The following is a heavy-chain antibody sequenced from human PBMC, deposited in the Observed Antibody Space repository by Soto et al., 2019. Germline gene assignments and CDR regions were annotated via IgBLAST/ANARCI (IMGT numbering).Heavy chain of an antibody. Sequence: PSETLSLTCTVPGGSISSYYWSWIRQPPGKGLEWIGYIYYSGSTNYNPSLKSRVTISVDTSKNQFSLKLSSVTAADTAVYYCARLAARSWFDPWGQGTLVTVSS. CDR2: IYYSGST. D-gene: IGHD6-6*01. CDR3: ARLAARSWFDP. J-gene: IGHJ5*02. CDR1: GGSISSYY. V-gene: IGHV4-59*01.